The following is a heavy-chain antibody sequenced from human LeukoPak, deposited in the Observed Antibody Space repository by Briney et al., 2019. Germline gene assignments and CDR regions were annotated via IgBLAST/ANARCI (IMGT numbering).Heavy chain of an antibody. Sequence: PSETLSLTCTVSGGSISSSSYYWGWIRQPPGKGLEWIGSIYYSGSTYYNPSLKSRVTISVDTSKNQFSLKLSSVTAADTAVYYCARGIGAFGYWGQGTLVTVSS. D-gene: IGHD2-21*01. V-gene: IGHV4-39*07. CDR3: ARGIGAFGY. CDR2: IYYSGST. CDR1: GGSISSSSYY. J-gene: IGHJ4*02.